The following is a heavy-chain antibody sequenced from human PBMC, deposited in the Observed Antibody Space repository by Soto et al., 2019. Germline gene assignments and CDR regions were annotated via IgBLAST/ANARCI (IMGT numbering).Heavy chain of an antibody. CDR3: ARVWGIFGVGPPDYYYGMDV. CDR1: GYTFTSYG. J-gene: IGHJ6*02. Sequence: ASVKVSCKASGYTFTSYGISWVRQAPGQGLEWMGWISAYNGNTNYAQKLQGRVTMTTDTSTSTAYMELRSLRSDDTAVYYCARVWGIFGVGPPDYYYGMDVWGQGTTVTVSS. D-gene: IGHD3-3*01. V-gene: IGHV1-18*01. CDR2: ISAYNGNT.